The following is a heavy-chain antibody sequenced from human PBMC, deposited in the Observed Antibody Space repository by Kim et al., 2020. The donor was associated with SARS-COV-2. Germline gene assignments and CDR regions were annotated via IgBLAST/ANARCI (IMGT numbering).Heavy chain of an antibody. J-gene: IGHJ4*02. V-gene: IGHV4-39*01. Sequence: SETLSLTCTVSGGSISSSSYYWGWIRQPPGKGLEWIGSIYYSGSTYHNPSLKSRVTISVDTSKNQFSLKLSSVTAADAAVYYCARHDTYGDDSSGYYPPPLEYWGQGTLVTVSS. D-gene: IGHD3-22*01. CDR1: GGSISSSSYY. CDR2: IYYSGST. CDR3: ARHDTYGDDSSGYYPPPLEY.